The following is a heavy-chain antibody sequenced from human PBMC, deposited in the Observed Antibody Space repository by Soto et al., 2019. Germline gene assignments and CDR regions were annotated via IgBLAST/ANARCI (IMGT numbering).Heavy chain of an antibody. Sequence: EVQLLESGGGLVQPGGSLRLSCAASGFTFSSYAMSWVRQAPGKGLEWVSAISGSGGSTYYADSVKGRFTISRDNSKNTLYLQMNSLRAEDTAVYYCATFFPVGGYERGASDYWGQGTLVTVSS. J-gene: IGHJ4*02. D-gene: IGHD5-12*01. CDR2: ISGSGGST. V-gene: IGHV3-23*01. CDR1: GFTFSSYA. CDR3: ATFFPVGGYERGASDY.